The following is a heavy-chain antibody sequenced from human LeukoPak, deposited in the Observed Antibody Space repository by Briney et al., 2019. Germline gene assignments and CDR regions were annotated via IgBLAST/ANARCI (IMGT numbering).Heavy chain of an antibody. D-gene: IGHD1-1*01. CDR3: ARVPRPGTTYYFDY. J-gene: IGHJ4*02. CDR1: GGSFSGYY. CDR2: INHSGST. V-gene: IGHV4-34*01. Sequence: SETLSLTCAVYGGSFSGYYWSWIRQPPGKGLEWIGEINHSGSTNYNPSLKSRVTISVDTSKNQFSLKLSSVTAADTAVYYCARVPRPGTTYYFDYWGQGTLVTVSS.